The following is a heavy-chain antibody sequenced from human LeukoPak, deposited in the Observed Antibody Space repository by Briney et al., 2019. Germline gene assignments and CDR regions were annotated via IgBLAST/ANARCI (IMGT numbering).Heavy chain of an antibody. V-gene: IGHV3-33*08. CDR1: GFTYSHYG. CDR2: IWSDGTGK. Sequence: GGSLRLSCAASGFTYSHYGMHWVRQAPGKGLERVAVIWSDGTGKYYSDAVKGRFTISRDNSRNTLDLQMDSLRGDDTAVYYCARDAERGFDYSNSLEYWGQGTLVTVSS. J-gene: IGHJ4*02. CDR3: ARDAERGFDYSNSLEY. D-gene: IGHD4-11*01.